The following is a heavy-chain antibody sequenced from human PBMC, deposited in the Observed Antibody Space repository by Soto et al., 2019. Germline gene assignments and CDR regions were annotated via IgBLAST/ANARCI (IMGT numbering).Heavy chain of an antibody. CDR1: GGSISTNW. CDR2: SYHSGAT. V-gene: IGHV4-4*02. CDR3: ARHIAVSGTRGFDF. Sequence: QVQLQESGPGLMKPSGTLSLTCAVSGGSISTNWWSWVRQPPGKGLEWIGESYHSGATNYNPSLRSRVTMSVDKSQNHLSLNLNSVTAADTAVYYCARHIAVSGTRGFDFWGHGTLVTVSS. D-gene: IGHD6-19*01. J-gene: IGHJ4*01.